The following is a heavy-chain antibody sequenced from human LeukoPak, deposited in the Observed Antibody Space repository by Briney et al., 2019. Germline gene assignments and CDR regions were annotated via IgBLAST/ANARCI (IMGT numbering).Heavy chain of an antibody. J-gene: IGHJ3*02. D-gene: IGHD6-19*01. CDR2: IYYSGST. CDR3: ARESTGYSSDYAFDI. Sequence: PSETLSLTCAVYGGSFSGYYWSWIRQPPGKGLEWIGYIYYSGSTNYNPSLKSRVTISVDTSKNQFSLKLSSVTAADTAVYYCARESTGYSSDYAFDIWGQGTMVTVSS. CDR1: GGSFSGYY. V-gene: IGHV4-59*01.